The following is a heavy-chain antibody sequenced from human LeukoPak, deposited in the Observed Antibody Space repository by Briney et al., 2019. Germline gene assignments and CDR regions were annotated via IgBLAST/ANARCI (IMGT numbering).Heavy chain of an antibody. Sequence: GESLKISCKGSGYSFTNYWIAWVRQMPGKGLEWMGIIYPGDSDTRYSPSFQGQVTISVDKSISTAYLQWSSLKASDTAMYYCARRKAAPGTGYMDVWGKGTTVTVSS. CDR2: IYPGDSDT. V-gene: IGHV5-51*01. D-gene: IGHD6-13*01. CDR1: GYSFTNYW. J-gene: IGHJ6*03. CDR3: ARRKAAPGTGYMDV.